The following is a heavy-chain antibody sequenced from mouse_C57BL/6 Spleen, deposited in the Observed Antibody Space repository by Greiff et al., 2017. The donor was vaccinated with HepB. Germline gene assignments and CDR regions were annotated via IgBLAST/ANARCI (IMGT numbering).Heavy chain of an antibody. CDR1: GYTFTSYW. V-gene: IGHV1-61*01. D-gene: IGHD3-2*02. J-gene: IGHJ2*01. Sequence: QVQLQQPGAELVRPGSSVKLSCTASGYTFTSYWMDWVKQRPGQGLEWIGNIYPSDSETHYNQKFKDKATLTVDKSSSTAYMQLSSLTSEDSAVYYCARGGAQATFDYWGQGTTLTVSS. CDR3: ARGGAQATFDY. CDR2: IYPSDSET.